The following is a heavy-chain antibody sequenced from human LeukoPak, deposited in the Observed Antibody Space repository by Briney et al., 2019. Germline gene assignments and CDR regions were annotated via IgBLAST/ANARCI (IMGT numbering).Heavy chain of an antibody. CDR1: GFTFSSYG. CDR3: AKPPEVGATVGYFDY. Sequence: GGSLRLSCAASGFTFSSYGMHWVRQAPGKGLEWVALISFDGSNQYYADSVKGRFTISRDNFKNTLYLQMNSLRAEDTAVYYCAKPPEVGATVGYFDYWGQGTLVTVSS. V-gene: IGHV3-30*18. J-gene: IGHJ4*02. D-gene: IGHD1-26*01. CDR2: ISFDGSNQ.